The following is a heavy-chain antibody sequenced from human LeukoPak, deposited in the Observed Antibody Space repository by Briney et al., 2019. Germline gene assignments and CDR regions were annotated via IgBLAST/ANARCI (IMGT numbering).Heavy chain of an antibody. CDR1: GGTFSSYA. J-gene: IGHJ4*02. CDR3: ATSYSSFGGFDY. V-gene: IGHV1-69*06. D-gene: IGHD6-6*01. Sequence: ASVKVSCKASGGTFSSYAISWVRQAPGQGLEWMGGIIPIFGTANYAQKFQGRVTMTEDTSTDTAYMELSSLRSEDTAVYYCATSYSSFGGFDYWGQGTLVTVSS. CDR2: IIPIFGTA.